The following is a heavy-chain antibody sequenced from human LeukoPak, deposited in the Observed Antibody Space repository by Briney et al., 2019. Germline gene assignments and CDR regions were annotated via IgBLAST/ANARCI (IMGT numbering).Heavy chain of an antibody. J-gene: IGHJ6*02. V-gene: IGHV3-7*01. Sequence: GGSLRLSCAASGFTFSSYWMSWVRQAPGKGLEWVANIKQDGSEKYYVDSVKGRFTISRDNAKNSLYLQMNSLRAEDTAVYYCARDWYCSSTGCYRYYGMDVWGQGTTVTVSS. CDR2: IKQDGSEK. CDR3: ARDWYCSSTGCYRYYGMDV. CDR1: GFTFSSYW. D-gene: IGHD2-2*01.